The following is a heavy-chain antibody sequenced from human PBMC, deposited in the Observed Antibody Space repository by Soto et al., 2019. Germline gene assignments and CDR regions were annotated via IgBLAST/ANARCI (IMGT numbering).Heavy chain of an antibody. CDR2: VNPNTGVT. J-gene: IGHJ5*02. CDR3: TTLRLDP. D-gene: IGHD3-9*01. Sequence: ASVKVSCKASGYTFTAFYMNWVRQAPGQGLEWMGWVNPNTGVTKYAQKFQGRVTMTRDTSINTAYMELSVLTSDDTAVYYCTTLRLDPWGQGTLVTVSS. V-gene: IGHV1-2*02. CDR1: GYTFTAFY.